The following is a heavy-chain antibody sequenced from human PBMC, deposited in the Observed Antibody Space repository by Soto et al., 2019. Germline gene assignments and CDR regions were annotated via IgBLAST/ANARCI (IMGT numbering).Heavy chain of an antibody. Sequence: SETQSLTCPVSGDSISSYYSSWIRQPPGKGLEWIGYIYYSGSTNYNPSLKSRVTISVDTSKNQFSLKLSSVTAADTAVYYCERRYGASFDYWGQGTLVTVSS. D-gene: IGHD4-17*01. J-gene: IGHJ4*02. V-gene: IGHV4-59*01. CDR3: ERRYGASFDY. CDR2: IYYSGST. CDR1: GDSISSYY.